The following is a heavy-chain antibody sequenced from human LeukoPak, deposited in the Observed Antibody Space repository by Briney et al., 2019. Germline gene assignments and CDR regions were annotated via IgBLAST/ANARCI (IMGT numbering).Heavy chain of an antibody. CDR1: GGTFSSYA. J-gene: IGHJ3*02. V-gene: IGHV1-69*05. Sequence: SVKVSCKASGGTFSSYAISWVRQAPGQGLEWMGRIIPIFGTANYAQKFQGRVTITTDESTSTAYMELSSLRSEDTAVYYCAFSPHWDTAAFDIWGQGTMVTVSS. CDR3: AFSPHWDTAAFDI. CDR2: IIPIFGTA. D-gene: IGHD5-18*01.